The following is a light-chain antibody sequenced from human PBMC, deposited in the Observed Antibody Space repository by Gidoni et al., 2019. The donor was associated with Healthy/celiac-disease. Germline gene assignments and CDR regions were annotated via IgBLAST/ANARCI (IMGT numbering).Light chain of an antibody. V-gene: IGKV3-11*01. CDR3: QQRSNWPLT. CDR2: DAS. CDR1: QSVSSY. J-gene: IGKJ4*01. Sequence: EIVLTQSPATLSLSPWERATLSCRASQSVSSYLAWYQQKPGQAPRLLIYDASNRATGIPARVSGSGSGTDFTLTISSLEPEDFAVYYCQQRSNWPLTFGGGTKVEIK.